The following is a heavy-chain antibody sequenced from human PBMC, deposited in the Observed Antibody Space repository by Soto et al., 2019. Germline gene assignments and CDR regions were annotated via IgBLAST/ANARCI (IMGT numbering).Heavy chain of an antibody. V-gene: IGHV4-30-4*01. CDR1: GRSIRTGDYY. CDR2: IYYSGSS. D-gene: IGHD4-17*01. CDR3: ARIPEPVPYYFGY. Sequence: PSETLSLTCTVSGRSIRTGDYYWSWIRHPPAKGLEWIGYIYYSGSSYYNPTLKSRVTISVDTSKNQFSLKLSSVTAADTAVYYCARIPEPVPYYFGYWGQGTLVTVSS. J-gene: IGHJ4*02.